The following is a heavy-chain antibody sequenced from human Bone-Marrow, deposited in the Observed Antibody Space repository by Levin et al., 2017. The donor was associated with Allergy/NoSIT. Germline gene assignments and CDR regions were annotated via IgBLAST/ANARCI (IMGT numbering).Heavy chain of an antibody. CDR3: ARALGSSSPSCMDV. CDR2: IYHSGST. CDR1: GGSISSGGYS. J-gene: IGHJ6*02. Sequence: SQTLSLTCAVSGGSISSGGYSWSWIRQPPGKGLEWIGYIYHSGSTYYNPSLKSRVTISVDRSKNQFSLKLSSVTAADTAVYYCARALGSSSPSCMDVWGQGTTVTVSS. V-gene: IGHV4-30-2*01. D-gene: IGHD6-6*01.